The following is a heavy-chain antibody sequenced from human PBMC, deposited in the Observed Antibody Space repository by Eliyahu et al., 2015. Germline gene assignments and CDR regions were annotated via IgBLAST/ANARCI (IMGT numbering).Heavy chain of an antibody. CDR1: GGXIXSSSYY. CDR2: IYYSGST. V-gene: IGHV4-39*01. J-gene: IGHJ4*02. CDR3: ARHEGGYQGDVFDY. D-gene: IGHD2-2*01. Sequence: QLQLQESGPGLVKPSETLSLXCTVXGGXIXSSSYYWGWIRQPPGKGLEWIGSIYYSGSTYYNPSLKSRVTISVDTSKNQFSLKLSSVTAADTAVYYCARHEGGYQGDVFDYWGQGTLVTVSS.